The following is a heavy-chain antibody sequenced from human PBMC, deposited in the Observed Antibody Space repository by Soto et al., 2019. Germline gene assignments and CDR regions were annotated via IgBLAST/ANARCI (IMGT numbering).Heavy chain of an antibody. CDR1: GDSIADYY. CDR3: ARARYGRDVGYSDY. Sequence: PSETLSLTCSVSGDSIADYYFSWIRQPPGKGLEYIGIIYYTGSTNYNPSLQSRVTISVDTSKNQFSLKLTSVTAADTAVYYCARARYGRDVGYSDYWGQGILVTVSS. V-gene: IGHV4-59*01. CDR2: IYYTGST. D-gene: IGHD3-10*01. J-gene: IGHJ4*02.